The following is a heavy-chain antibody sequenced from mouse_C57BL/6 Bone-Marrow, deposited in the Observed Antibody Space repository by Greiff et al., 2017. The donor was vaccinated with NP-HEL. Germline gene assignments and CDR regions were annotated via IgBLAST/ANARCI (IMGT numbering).Heavy chain of an antibody. CDR3: ARQGIGSPFAY. Sequence: EVQLQESGGGLVQPGESLKLSCESNEYEFPSHDMSWVRKTPEKRLELVAAINSDGGSTSYPDTMERRFIISRDNTKKTLYLQMSSLRSEDTAVYYCARQGIGSPFAYWGQGTLVTVSA. CDR1: EYEFPSHD. D-gene: IGHD1-1*02. CDR2: INSDGGST. J-gene: IGHJ3*01. V-gene: IGHV5-2*01.